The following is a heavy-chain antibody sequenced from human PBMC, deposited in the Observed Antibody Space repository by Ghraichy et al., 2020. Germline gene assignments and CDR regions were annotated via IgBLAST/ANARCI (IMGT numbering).Heavy chain of an antibody. V-gene: IGHV1-18*01. J-gene: IGHJ3*02. Sequence: ASVKVSCKASGYTFIRYGISWVRQAPGQGLEWMGWISSYNGGTDYVQKFQGRVTMTTDTSTSTVYMELRSLRSEDTAVYYCARDFYSVNGEWFDVFDIWGQGTMVTVSS. D-gene: IGHD2/OR15-2a*01. CDR2: ISSYNGGT. CDR3: ARDFYSVNGEWFDVFDI. CDR1: GYTFIRYG.